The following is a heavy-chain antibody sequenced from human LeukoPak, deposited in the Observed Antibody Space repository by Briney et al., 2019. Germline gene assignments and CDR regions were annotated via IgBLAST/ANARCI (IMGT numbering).Heavy chain of an antibody. V-gene: IGHV1-24*01. J-gene: IGHJ6*03. CDR2: FDPEDGET. CDR1: GYTLTELS. Sequence: ASVKVSCKVSGYTLTELSMHWVRQAPGKGLEWMGGFDPEDGETIYAQKFQGRVTMTEDTSTDTAYMELSSLRSEDTAVYYCARDPLTGYDILTGNPPYYYYMDVWGKGTTVTVSS. D-gene: IGHD3-9*01. CDR3: ARDPLTGYDILTGNPPYYYYMDV.